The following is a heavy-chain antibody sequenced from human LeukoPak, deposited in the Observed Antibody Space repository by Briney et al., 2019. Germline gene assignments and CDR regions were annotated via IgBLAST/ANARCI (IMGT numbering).Heavy chain of an antibody. CDR1: GFSFGTYA. V-gene: IGHV3-30*04. J-gene: IGHJ4*02. D-gene: IGHD1-26*01. Sequence: PGKSQSLSCAASGFSFGTYAMHWVRQAPGKGLEWVALILYDVSLENTADSVRGRFIISRDNSKNTLFLQMNSLRIEDTAVYYCARGAILGGYNLIDDWGQGTLVTVSS. CDR2: ILYDVSLE. CDR3: ARGAILGGYNLIDD.